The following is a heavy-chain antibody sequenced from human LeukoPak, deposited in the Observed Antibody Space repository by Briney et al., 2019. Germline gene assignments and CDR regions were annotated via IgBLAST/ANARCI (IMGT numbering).Heavy chain of an antibody. CDR2: ISGSGGST. Sequence: PSGGSLRLSCAASGFTFSSYAMSWVRQASGKGLEWVSTISGSGGSTYYADSVKGRFTISRDNSKDTLYLQMNSLRAEDTAVYYCAKDQEPTYYSGSEYFDYWGQGTLVTFSS. D-gene: IGHD3-10*01. J-gene: IGHJ4*02. CDR1: GFTFSSYA. V-gene: IGHV3-23*01. CDR3: AKDQEPTYYSGSEYFDY.